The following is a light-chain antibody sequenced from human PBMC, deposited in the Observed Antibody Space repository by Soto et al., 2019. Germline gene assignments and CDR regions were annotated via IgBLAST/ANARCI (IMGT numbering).Light chain of an antibody. CDR2: DAS. V-gene: IGKV3D-20*02. Sequence: EIVLTQSPGTLSLSPGERATLSCRASQTVSSTSLAWYQQRPGQAPRLLIFDASTRVTGVPARFSGSRSGTDFTLAISTLQPEDFAVYYCQQRSDWQYTFGQGTKVDIK. CDR1: QTVSSTS. J-gene: IGKJ2*01. CDR3: QQRSDWQYT.